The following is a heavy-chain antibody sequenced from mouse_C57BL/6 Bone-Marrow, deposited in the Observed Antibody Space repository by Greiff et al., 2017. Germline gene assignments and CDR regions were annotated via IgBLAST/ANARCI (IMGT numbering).Heavy chain of an antibody. CDR1: GYTFTEYT. D-gene: IGHD2-5*01. Sequence: VQLQQSGAELVKPGASVKLSCKASGYTFTEYTIHWVKQRSGQGLEWIGWFYPGSGSIKYNEKFKDKATLTADKSSSTVYMERSRLTSEDSAVYFCAGHEEEEYYSNVWFAYWGQGTLVTVSA. CDR3: AGHEEEEYYSNVWFAY. CDR2: FYPGSGSI. J-gene: IGHJ3*01. V-gene: IGHV1-62-2*01.